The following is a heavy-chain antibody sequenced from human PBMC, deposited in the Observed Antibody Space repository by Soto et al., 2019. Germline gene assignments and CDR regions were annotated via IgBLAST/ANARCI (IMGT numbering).Heavy chain of an antibody. CDR2: IIPIFGTA. Sequence: QVQLVQSGAEVKKPGSSVKVSCKASGGTFSRYSINWVRQAPGHGLEWMGEIIPIFGTANYAQKFQGRVTITADASTSTAYMELSSLRSEDTAVYYCARDGGRHSGGIDYWGQGTLVTVSS. CDR1: GGTFSRYS. J-gene: IGHJ4*02. CDR3: ARDGGRHSGGIDY. D-gene: IGHD2-15*01. V-gene: IGHV1-69*01.